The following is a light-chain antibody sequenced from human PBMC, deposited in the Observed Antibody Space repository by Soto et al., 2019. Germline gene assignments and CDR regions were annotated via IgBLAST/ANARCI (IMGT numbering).Light chain of an antibody. V-gene: IGLV1-51*01. CDR1: SSNIGNNY. CDR3: GTWDSSLSAWV. CDR2: DNN. J-gene: IGLJ3*02. Sequence: QSVLTQPPSVSVAPGQKVTISCSGSSSNIGNNYVSWYQQLPGTAPKFLIYDNNRRPSGIPDRFSGSKSGASATLDITGLQTGDEADYYCGTWDSSLSAWVFGGGTKLTVL.